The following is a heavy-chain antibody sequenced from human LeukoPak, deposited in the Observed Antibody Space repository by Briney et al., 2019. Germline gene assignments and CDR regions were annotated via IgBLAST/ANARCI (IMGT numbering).Heavy chain of an antibody. D-gene: IGHD1-26*01. V-gene: IGHV4-59*05. CDR3: AGHRIVTSGIDC. CDR1: GGSISSYY. J-gene: IGHJ4*02. CDR2: VYYNGNT. Sequence: SETLSLTCTVSGGSISSYYWSWIRQPPGKGLEWIGSVYYNGNTYYGPSLKSRLTISVDTSKNQFSLKMTSVTAADTALYFCAGHRIVTSGIDCWGQGTLVAVSS.